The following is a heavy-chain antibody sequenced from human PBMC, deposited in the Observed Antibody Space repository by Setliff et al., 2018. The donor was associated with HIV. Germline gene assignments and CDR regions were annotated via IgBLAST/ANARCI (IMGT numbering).Heavy chain of an antibody. D-gene: IGHD5-18*01. J-gene: IGHJ4*02. Sequence: SETLSLTCAVSGGSISSSNWWSWVRQPPGKGLEWIGEIYHSGSTNYNPSLKSRVTISVDTSKNQFSLKLSSVTAADTAVYYCARTYYGYSYGTYYFDYWGQGTLVTSPQ. CDR2: IYHSGST. CDR1: GGSISSSNW. CDR3: ARTYYGYSYGTYYFDY. V-gene: IGHV4-4*02.